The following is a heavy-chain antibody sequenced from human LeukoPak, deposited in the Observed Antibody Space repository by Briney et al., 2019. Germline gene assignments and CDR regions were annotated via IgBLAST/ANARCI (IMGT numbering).Heavy chain of an antibody. D-gene: IGHD5-18*01. J-gene: IGHJ4*02. CDR2: INPDSGVT. V-gene: IGHV1-2*02. CDR1: GYTFTGYY. Sequence: ASVKVSCKASGYTFTGYYMHWVRQAAGQGHEWMGWINPDSGVTNYAQKFQGRVTMTRDTSISTAYMELSRLTSDDTAVYYCASRILSGYSYGYDYWGQGTLVTVSS. CDR3: ASRILSGYSYGYDY.